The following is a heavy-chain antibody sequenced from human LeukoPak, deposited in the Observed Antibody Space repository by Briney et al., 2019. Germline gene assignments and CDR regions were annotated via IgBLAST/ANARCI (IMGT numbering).Heavy chain of an antibody. CDR1: GFTFGSYW. D-gene: IGHD5-18*01. V-gene: IGHV3-7*04. Sequence: PGGPLRLSCAASGFTFGSYWMNWVRQAPGKGLEWVADIRQDGGEKYYGPSAKGTFTISRDNANNSMYLQMNSLRVKDPGVYYCARGNSYGSWGQGTLVTVSS. J-gene: IGHJ5*02. CDR3: ARGNSYGS. CDR2: IRQDGGEK.